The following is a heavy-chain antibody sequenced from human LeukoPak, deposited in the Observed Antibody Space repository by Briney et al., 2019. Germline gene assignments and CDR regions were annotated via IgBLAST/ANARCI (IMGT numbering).Heavy chain of an antibody. CDR2: IYYSGST. V-gene: IGHV4-39*01. CDR3: ASQGGYSGYDPAHFDY. J-gene: IGHJ4*02. Sequence: SETLSLTCTVSGGSISSYYWGWIRQPPGKGLEWIGSIYYSGSTYYNPSLKSRVTISVDTSKNQFSLKLSSVTAADTAVYYCASQGGYSGYDPAHFDYWGQGTLVTVSS. CDR1: GGSISSYY. D-gene: IGHD5-12*01.